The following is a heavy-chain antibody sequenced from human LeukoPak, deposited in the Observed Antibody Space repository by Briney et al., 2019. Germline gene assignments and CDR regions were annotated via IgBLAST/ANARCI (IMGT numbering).Heavy chain of an antibody. D-gene: IGHD6-13*01. CDR1: WFSFSGSV. CDR3: SRLEDSSPIEVALDI. Sequence: GGSLRLSCAGSWFSFSGSVMHWVRQAAGKGLEWVGRIRSKRNNYATAYAASVKGRFTISRDDSKSTVYLYMDSLKTEDTALYYCSRLEDSSPIEVALDIWGQGTVVTVSS. V-gene: IGHV3-73*01. J-gene: IGHJ3*02. CDR2: IRSKRNNYAT.